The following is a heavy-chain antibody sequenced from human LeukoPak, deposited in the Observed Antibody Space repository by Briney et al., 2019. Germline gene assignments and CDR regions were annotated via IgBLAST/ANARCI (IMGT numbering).Heavy chain of an antibody. V-gene: IGHV3-30*03. D-gene: IGHD1-26*01. CDR3: ARDLVGVTNTEPMAY. CDR2: ISSDGSNK. Sequence: GGSLRLSCAASGFTFSGYGMHWVRQAPGKGLEWVAVISSDGSNKYYTDSVKGRFTISRDNSKNTLYLQMNSLRAEDTAVYYCARDLVGVTNTEPMAYWGQGTLVTVSS. J-gene: IGHJ4*02. CDR1: GFTFSGYG.